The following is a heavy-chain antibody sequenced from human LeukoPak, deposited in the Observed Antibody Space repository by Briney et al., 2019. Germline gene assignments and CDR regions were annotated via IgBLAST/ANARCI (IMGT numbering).Heavy chain of an antibody. Sequence: SETLSLTCIVSGGSMSGYYWSWIRQPPGKGLAWIGHTFSSGATTYNPSLKSRVTISVDTSRSQFSLNLSSVTAADTAVYYCARRSRDGYFLDSWGQGTLVTVSS. CDR1: GGSMSGYY. J-gene: IGHJ4*02. CDR2: TFSSGAT. D-gene: IGHD5-24*01. CDR3: ARRSRDGYFLDS. V-gene: IGHV4-4*09.